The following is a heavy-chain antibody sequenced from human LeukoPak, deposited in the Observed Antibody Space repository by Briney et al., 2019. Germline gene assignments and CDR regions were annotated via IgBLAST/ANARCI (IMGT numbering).Heavy chain of an antibody. CDR2: INPNSGGT. J-gene: IGHJ4*02. V-gene: IGHV1-2*02. CDR1: GYTFTGYY. Sequence: ASVKVSCKASGYTFTGYYMHWVRQAPGQGLEWMGWINPNSGGTNYAQKFQGRVTMTRDTSISTAYMELSRLRSDDTAVYYCARDPGREDYFDYWGQGTLVTVSS. CDR3: ARDPGREDYFDY.